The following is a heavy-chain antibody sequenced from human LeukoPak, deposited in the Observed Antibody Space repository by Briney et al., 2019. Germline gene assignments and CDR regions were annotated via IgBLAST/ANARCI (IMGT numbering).Heavy chain of an antibody. CDR2: ISSSGTYT. D-gene: IGHD1-26*01. Sequence: GGSLRLSCAAFGFYFSDYYMTWIRQAPGKGLGWVSYISSSGTYTNYADSVKGRFTISRDNAKKSLYLQMNSLSAEDTAVYYCAKIAGTYSPDYWGQGTLVTVSS. CDR3: AKIAGTYSPDY. CDR1: GFYFSDYY. V-gene: IGHV3-11*06. J-gene: IGHJ4*02.